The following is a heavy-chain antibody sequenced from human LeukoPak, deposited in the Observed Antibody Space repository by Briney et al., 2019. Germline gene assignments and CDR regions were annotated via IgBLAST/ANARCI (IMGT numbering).Heavy chain of an antibody. CDR2: MNPNSGNT. CDR1: GGTFNNYA. V-gene: IGHV1-8*02. CDR3: ATEIPGYSYGYGY. J-gene: IGHJ4*02. Sequence: ASVKVSCKASGGTFNNYAINWVRQATGQGLEWMGWMNPNSGNTGYAQKFQGRVTMTRNTSISTAYMELSSLRSEDTAVYYCATEIPGYSYGYGYWGQGTLVTVSS. D-gene: IGHD5-18*01.